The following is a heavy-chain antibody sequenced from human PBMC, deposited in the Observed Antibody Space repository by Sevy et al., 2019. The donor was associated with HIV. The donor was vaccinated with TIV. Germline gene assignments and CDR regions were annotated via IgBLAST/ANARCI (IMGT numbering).Heavy chain of an antibody. V-gene: IGHV3-49*04. CDR3: TRWSGSQSIFDY. J-gene: IGHJ4*02. CDR1: GFILGDYA. Sequence: GGSLRLSCTASGFILGDYAMSWVRQAPGKGLEWIAFFKSKIHGGTTEHAASVKGRFTISRDDSKNIVYLQMSNLKTEDTAVYYCTRWSGSQSIFDYWGQGALVTVSS. D-gene: IGHD1-26*01. CDR2: FKSKIHGGTT.